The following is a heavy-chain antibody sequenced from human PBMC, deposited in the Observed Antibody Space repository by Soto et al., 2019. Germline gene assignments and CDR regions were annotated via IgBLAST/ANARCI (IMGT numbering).Heavy chain of an antibody. V-gene: IGHV3-23*01. D-gene: IGHD3-22*01. CDR3: VHYYDSSGYYDY. Sequence: GGSLRLSCAASGFTFSSYAMSWVRQAPGKGLEWVSAISGSGGSTYYADSVKGRFTISRDNSKNTLYLQMNSLRAEDTAVYYCVHYYDSSGYYDYWGKGTLVTVS. J-gene: IGHJ4*02. CDR2: ISGSGGST. CDR1: GFTFSSYA.